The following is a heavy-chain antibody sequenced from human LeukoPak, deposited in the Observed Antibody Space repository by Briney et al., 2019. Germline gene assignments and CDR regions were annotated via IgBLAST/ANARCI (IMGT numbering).Heavy chain of an antibody. V-gene: IGHV3-23*01. CDR1: GFTFSSYA. Sequence: GGYLRLSCAASGFTFSSYAMSWVRQAPGKGLEWVSGISGSGGSTYYADSVKGRITISRDNSRSTLYLQMNSPRAEDTAVYYCAILPGYSSGWYEVNYWGQGTLVTVSS. J-gene: IGHJ4*02. CDR2: ISGSGGST. D-gene: IGHD6-13*01. CDR3: AILPGYSSGWYEVNY.